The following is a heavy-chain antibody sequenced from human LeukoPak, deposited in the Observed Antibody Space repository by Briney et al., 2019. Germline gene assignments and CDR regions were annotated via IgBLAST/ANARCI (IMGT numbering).Heavy chain of an antibody. CDR1: GFTFSTNS. Sequence: GGSLRLSCAASGFTFSTNSMNWVRQAPGKGLEWVSVIYSGGSTYYADSVKGRFTISRDNSKNTLYLQMNSLRAEDTAVYYCARDSAARRVFDYWGQGTLVTVSS. J-gene: IGHJ4*02. V-gene: IGHV3-53*01. CDR3: ARDSAARRVFDY. CDR2: IYSGGST.